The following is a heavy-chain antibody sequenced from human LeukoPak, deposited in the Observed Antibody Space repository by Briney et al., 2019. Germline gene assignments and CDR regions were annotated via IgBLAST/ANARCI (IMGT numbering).Heavy chain of an antibody. V-gene: IGHV4-39*01. J-gene: IGHJ3*02. CDR2: IYYSGST. D-gene: IGHD2-15*01. CDR3: ARHVGYCSGGSCYPVAFDI. CDR1: GGSISSSSYY. Sequence: PSETLSLTCTVSGGSISSSSYYWGWIRQPPGTGLEWIGSIYYSGSTYYNPSLKSRVTISVDTSKNQFSLKLSSVTAADTAVYYCARHVGYCSGGSCYPVAFDIWGQGTMVTVSS.